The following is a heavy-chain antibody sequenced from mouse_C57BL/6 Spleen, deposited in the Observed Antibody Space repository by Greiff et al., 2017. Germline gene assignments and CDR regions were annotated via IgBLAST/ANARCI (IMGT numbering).Heavy chain of an antibody. CDR2: ISSGSSTI. Sequence: EVQRVESGGGLVKPGGSLKLSCAASGFTFSDYGMHWVRQAPEKGLEWVAYISSGSSTIYYADTVKGRFTISRDNAKNTLFLQMTSLRSEDTAMYYGARRFYYGNFYAMYYWGQGTSVTFSS. CDR3: ARRFYYGNFYAMYY. V-gene: IGHV5-17*01. CDR1: GFTFSDYG. J-gene: IGHJ4*01. D-gene: IGHD2-1*01.